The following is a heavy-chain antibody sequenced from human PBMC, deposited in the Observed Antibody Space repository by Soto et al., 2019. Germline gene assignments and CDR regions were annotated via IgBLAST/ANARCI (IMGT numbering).Heavy chain of an antibody. V-gene: IGHV5-51*01. D-gene: IGHD3-10*01. Sequence: PGESLKISCKGSGYSFAGYWIGWVRQMPGKGLDWMGVIYPGDSDTRYSPSFHGQVTISADKSISTAYLQWSSLKASETAMYFCARLPGVRGVFDGFNVWGQGTMVTVSS. CDR1: GYSFAGYW. CDR2: IYPGDSDT. J-gene: IGHJ3*01. CDR3: ARLPGVRGVFDGFNV.